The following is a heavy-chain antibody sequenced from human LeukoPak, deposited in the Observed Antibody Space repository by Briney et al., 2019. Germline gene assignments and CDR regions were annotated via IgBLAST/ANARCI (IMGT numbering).Heavy chain of an antibody. Sequence: GGSLRLSCSASGFTFSDYEMNWVRQAPGKGLDWVSFISSSGSTTDYADSVRGRFTISRDNGKNSLYLQMNGLRAEDTAVYYCARSLSSIWHYFDYWGQGTLVTVSS. CDR3: ARSLSSIWHYFDY. D-gene: IGHD6-13*01. J-gene: IGHJ4*02. CDR2: ISSSGSTT. CDR1: GFTFSDYE. V-gene: IGHV3-48*03.